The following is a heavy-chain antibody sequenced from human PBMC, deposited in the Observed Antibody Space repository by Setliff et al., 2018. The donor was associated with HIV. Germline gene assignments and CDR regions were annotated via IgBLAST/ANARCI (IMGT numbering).Heavy chain of an antibody. D-gene: IGHD2-2*01. J-gene: IGHJ4*02. Sequence: PSETLSLTCAVYGASFSGYYWAWIRQSPGTGLEWIGEINHSGITNYNPTLKSRVTISTDTSKNQFSLRLNSVTAADTAVYYCARVRLRVPPYIFDYWGQGALVTVSS. CDR3: ARVRLRVPPYIFDY. CDR2: INHSGIT. V-gene: IGHV4-34*01. CDR1: GASFSGYY.